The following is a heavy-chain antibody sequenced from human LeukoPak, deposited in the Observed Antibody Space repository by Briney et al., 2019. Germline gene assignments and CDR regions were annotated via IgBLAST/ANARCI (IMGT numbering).Heavy chain of an antibody. D-gene: IGHD2-15*01. Sequence: SQTLSLTCTVSGGSISSGSYYWSWIRQPAGKGLEWIGRIYTSGSTNYNPSLKSRVTISVDTSKNQFSLKLSSVTAADTAVYYCARDRAQLLPDYWGQGTLVTVSS. CDR3: ARDRAQLLPDY. J-gene: IGHJ4*02. CDR1: GGSISSGSYY. V-gene: IGHV4-61*02. CDR2: IYTSGST.